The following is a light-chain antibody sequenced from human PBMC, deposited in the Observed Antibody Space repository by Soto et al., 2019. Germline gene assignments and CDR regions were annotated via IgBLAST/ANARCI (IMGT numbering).Light chain of an antibody. CDR3: QQYHIYSWT. CDR2: LGS. J-gene: IGKJ1*01. CDR1: QSLLHSNGYNY. Sequence: DIVMAQSALSLRVAAGEASSSSCSSSQSLLHSNGYNYLDWYLQKPGQSPQLLIYLGSNRASGVPDRFSGSGSGPEFSLTINSLQADDFATYYCQQYHIYSWTFGQGTKVDI. V-gene: IGKV2-28*01.